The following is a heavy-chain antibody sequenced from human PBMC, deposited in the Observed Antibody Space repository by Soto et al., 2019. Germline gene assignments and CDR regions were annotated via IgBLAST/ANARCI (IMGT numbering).Heavy chain of an antibody. J-gene: IGHJ3*02. CDR1: GYTFTSNG. CDR3: ARRSTPEGADAFDI. Sequence: QVQLVQSGAEVKKPGASVKVSCKTSGYTFTSNGISWVRQAPGQGLEGMGWISTYNGDTKYSPKLQGRSTMTTDTPTSTAYMELRRLRSEDTAVYYCARRSTPEGADAFDIRGQGTMVTVST. V-gene: IGHV1-18*01. CDR2: ISTYNGDT. D-gene: IGHD2-2*01.